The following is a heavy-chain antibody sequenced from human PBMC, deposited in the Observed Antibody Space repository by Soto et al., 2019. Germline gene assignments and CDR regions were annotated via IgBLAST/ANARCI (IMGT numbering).Heavy chain of an antibody. D-gene: IGHD4-17*01. CDR2: IHYSGSV. CDR3: VREDDGGDRDYYGLDV. Sequence: QVQLQESGPGLVRPSQTLSLTCTVSGGSISSDHYHWTWIRQTPGKGLEGIGYIHYSGSVYYTPSLQSRVTMSVDTSKNLFSLKLSSVTAADTAVYFCVREDDGGDRDYYGLDVWGQGTTVTVSS. V-gene: IGHV4-30-4*01. J-gene: IGHJ6*02. CDR1: GGSISSDHYH.